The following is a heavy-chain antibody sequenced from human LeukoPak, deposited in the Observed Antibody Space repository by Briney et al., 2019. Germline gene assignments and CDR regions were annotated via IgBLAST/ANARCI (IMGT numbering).Heavy chain of an antibody. CDR3: ARERGPIDY. CDR2: ISYDGSNK. Sequence: GGSLRLSCAASGFTFSNYGMSWVRQAPGKGLEWVAVISYDGSNKYYADSVKGRFTISRDNSKNTLYLQMNSLRAEDTAVYYCARERGPIDYWGQGTLVTVSS. V-gene: IGHV3-30*03. CDR1: GFTFSNYG. J-gene: IGHJ4*02.